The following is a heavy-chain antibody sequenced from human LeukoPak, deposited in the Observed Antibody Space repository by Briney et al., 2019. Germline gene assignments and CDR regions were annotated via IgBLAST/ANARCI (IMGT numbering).Heavy chain of an antibody. CDR3: ARGAALHAFDI. CDR1: GFIFRDYV. J-gene: IGHJ3*02. V-gene: IGHV3-23*05. D-gene: IGHD6-6*01. CDR2: IWRTGDWT. Sequence: GGSLRLSCTASGFIFRDYVMSWVRQAPGKGPEWVAAIWRTGDWTHYVDSVKGRFTISRDNSKNTLYLQMNRLRVADTAVYYCARGAALHAFDIWGQGTMVTVSS.